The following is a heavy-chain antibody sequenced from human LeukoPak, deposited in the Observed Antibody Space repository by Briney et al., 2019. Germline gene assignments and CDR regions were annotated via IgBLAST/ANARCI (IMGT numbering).Heavy chain of an antibody. CDR2: INHSGST. D-gene: IGHD3-10*01. Sequence: SETLSLTCAVYGGSFSGYYWSWIRQPPGKGLEWIGEINHSGSTNYNPSLKSRVTISVDTSKNQFSLKLSSVTAADTAVYYCARGDWAREYYFDYWGQGTLVAVSS. CDR1: GGSFSGYY. J-gene: IGHJ4*02. CDR3: ARGDWAREYYFDY. V-gene: IGHV4-34*01.